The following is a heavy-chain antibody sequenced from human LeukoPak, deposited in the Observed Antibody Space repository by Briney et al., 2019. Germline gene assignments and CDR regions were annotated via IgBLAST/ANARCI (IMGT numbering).Heavy chain of an antibody. V-gene: IGHV1-46*01. Sequence: ASVKVSFKASGYTFTSYYMHWVRQAPGQGLEWMGIINPSDGNTTYAQKFQGRVTITADESTSTAYMELSSLRSEDTAVYYCARTEDYYYGSHYWGQGTLVTVSS. CDR2: INPSDGNT. J-gene: IGHJ4*02. CDR1: GYTFTSYY. D-gene: IGHD3-10*01. CDR3: ARTEDYYYGSHY.